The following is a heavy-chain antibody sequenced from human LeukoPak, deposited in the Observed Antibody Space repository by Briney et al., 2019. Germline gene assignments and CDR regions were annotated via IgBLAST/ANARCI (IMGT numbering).Heavy chain of an antibody. Sequence: SETLSLTCTVSGGSINSYYWSWIRQPPGKGLEWIGYIYYSGSTKYNPSLKSRVTISVDTSKNQFSLKLSSVTAADTAVYYCARSHPYGESFDYWGQGTLVTVSS. D-gene: IGHD3-10*01. CDR1: GGSINSYY. CDR3: ARSHPYGESFDY. CDR2: IYYSGST. J-gene: IGHJ4*02. V-gene: IGHV4-59*01.